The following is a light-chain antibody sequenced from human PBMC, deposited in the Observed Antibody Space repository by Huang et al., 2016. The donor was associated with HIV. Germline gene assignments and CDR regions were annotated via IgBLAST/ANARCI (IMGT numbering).Light chain of an antibody. CDR3: QQLSTSLT. CDR1: QDIRSY. CDR2: GAS. V-gene: IGKV1-9*01. J-gene: IGKJ4*01. Sequence: IQLTQSPSSLSASVGDRVTITCRASQDIRSYLAWYQQKPGKAPKLLIYGASTLQSGVPSRFSGSGSGTEYSLTISSLQPEEFATYYCQQLSTSLTFGGGTKVEMK.